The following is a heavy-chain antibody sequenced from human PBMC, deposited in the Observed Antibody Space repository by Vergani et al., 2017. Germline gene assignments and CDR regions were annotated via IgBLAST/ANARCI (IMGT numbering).Heavy chain of an antibody. CDR1: GFTFSSYA. D-gene: IGHD1-26*01. CDR3: AREGGSYGLDY. V-gene: IGHV3-20*04. Sequence: EVQLLESGGGLVQPGGSLRLSCAASGFTFSSYAMSWVRQAPGKGLEWVSGINWNGGSTGYADSVKGRFTISRDNAKNSLYLQMNSLRAEDTALYYCAREGGSYGLDYWGQGTLVTVSS. CDR2: INWNGGST. J-gene: IGHJ4*02.